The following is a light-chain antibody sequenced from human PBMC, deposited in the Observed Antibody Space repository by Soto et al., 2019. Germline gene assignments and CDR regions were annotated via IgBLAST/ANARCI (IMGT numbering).Light chain of an antibody. J-gene: IGKJ1*01. CDR1: DNIVHW. V-gene: IGKV1-5*03. CDR3: QHYNSFSRT. Sequence: DIQMTQSPSTLSASVGDRVAITCRASDNIVHWVAWYQQKPGKAPKPLIYKAANLADEVPSRFAGSGSVTDFTLTITRLQPDDFATYYCQHYNSFSRTFGQGTKVDIK. CDR2: KAA.